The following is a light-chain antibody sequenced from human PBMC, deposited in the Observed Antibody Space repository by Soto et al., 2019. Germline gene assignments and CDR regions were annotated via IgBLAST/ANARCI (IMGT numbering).Light chain of an antibody. CDR1: SSDIGDYNS. Sequence: QSALTQPASVSGSPGQSITISCTGTSSDIGDYNSVSWYQQHPGKVPKLMIYEVTNRPSGVSNRFSGSKSGNTASLTISGLQAEDEADYYCTSYTSRTTLVFGGGNKLTVL. J-gene: IGLJ2*01. CDR3: TSYTSRTTLV. CDR2: EVT. V-gene: IGLV2-14*01.